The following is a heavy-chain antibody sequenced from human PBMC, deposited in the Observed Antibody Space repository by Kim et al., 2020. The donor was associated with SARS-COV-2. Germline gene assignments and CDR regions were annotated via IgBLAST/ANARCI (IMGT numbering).Heavy chain of an antibody. D-gene: IGHD1-1*01. CDR3: ATVALEPSYYYYGMDV. CDR1: GYTLTELS. Sequence: ASVKVSCKVSGYTLTELSMHWVRQAPGKGLEWMGGFDPEDGETIYAQKFQGRVTMTEDTSTDTAYMELSSLRSEDTAVYYCATVALEPSYYYYGMDVWGQGTTVTVSS. CDR2: FDPEDGET. J-gene: IGHJ6*02. V-gene: IGHV1-24*01.